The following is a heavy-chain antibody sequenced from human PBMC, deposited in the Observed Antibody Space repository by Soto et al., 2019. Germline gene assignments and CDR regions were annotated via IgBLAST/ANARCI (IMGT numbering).Heavy chain of an antibody. V-gene: IGHV4-34*01. Sequence: SESLSLTCAVYGGSFSGYYWSWIRQPPGKGLEWIGEINHSGSTNYNPSLKSRVTIAVDTSKNQCSLKLSSVTAADTAVYYCARGVYCSSTSCYWGMDVWGQGTTVTVSS. CDR2: INHSGST. J-gene: IGHJ6*02. CDR3: ARGVYCSSTSCYWGMDV. CDR1: GGSFSGYY. D-gene: IGHD2-2*01.